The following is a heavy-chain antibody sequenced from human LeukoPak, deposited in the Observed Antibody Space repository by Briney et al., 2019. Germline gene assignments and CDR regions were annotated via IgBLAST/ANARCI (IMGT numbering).Heavy chain of an antibody. CDR3: ARVMEGDYYYYMDV. V-gene: IGHV4-59*01. CDR1: GGSISSYY. D-gene: IGHD3-10*01. Sequence: PSETLSLTCTVSGGSISSYYWSWIRQPPGKGLEWIGYIYYSGSTNYNPSLKSRVTISVDTSKNQFSLKLSSVTAADTAVYYCARVMEGDYYYYMDVWGKGTTVTISS. J-gene: IGHJ6*03. CDR2: IYYSGST.